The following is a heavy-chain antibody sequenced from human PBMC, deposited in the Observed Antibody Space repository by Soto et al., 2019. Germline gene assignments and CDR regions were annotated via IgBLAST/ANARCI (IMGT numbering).Heavy chain of an antibody. CDR1: GYSFTSYW. J-gene: IGHJ3*02. CDR2: IYPGDSDT. CDR3: AQSPRLTEAFDI. V-gene: IGHV5-51*01. Sequence: HGESLKISCKFSGYSFTSYWIGWVRQMPGKGLEWMGIIYPGDSDTRYSPSFQGHVTISADKSFTTAYLQWSSLKASDTAMYYCAQSPRLTEAFDIWGQGTMVTVSS.